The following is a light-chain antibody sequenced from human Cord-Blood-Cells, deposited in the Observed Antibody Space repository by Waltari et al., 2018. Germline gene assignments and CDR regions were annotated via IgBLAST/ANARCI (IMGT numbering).Light chain of an antibody. CDR2: DVS. CDR3: CSYAGSYTYV. V-gene: IGLV2-11*01. CDR1: SSDVGGYNY. Sequence: QSALTQPRSVSGSPGQSVTIPCTGTSSDVGGYNYVSWYQQPPGKAPKLMIYDVSKRPSVVPDRFSGSKSGNTASLTISGLQAEDEADYYCCSYAGSYTYVFGTGTKVTVL. J-gene: IGLJ1*01.